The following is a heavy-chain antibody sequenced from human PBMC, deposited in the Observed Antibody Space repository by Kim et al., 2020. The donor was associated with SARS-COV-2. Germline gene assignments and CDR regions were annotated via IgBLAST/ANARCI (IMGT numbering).Heavy chain of an antibody. CDR3: AKDLITLVRGVIGAFDI. D-gene: IGHD3-10*01. Sequence: GGSLRLSCAVSGFTFDDYAMHWVRQAPGKGLEWVSGISWNSGSIAYADSVKGRFTISRDNAKNSLYLQMNSLRAEDTALYYCAKDLITLVRGVIGAFDIWGQGTMVTVSS. CDR1: GFTFDDYA. J-gene: IGHJ3*02. V-gene: IGHV3-9*01. CDR2: ISWNSGSI.